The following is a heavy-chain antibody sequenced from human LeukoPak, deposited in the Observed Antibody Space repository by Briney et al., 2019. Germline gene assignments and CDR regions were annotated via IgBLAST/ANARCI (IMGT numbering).Heavy chain of an antibody. CDR3: ARGLTILAIDY. J-gene: IGHJ4*02. CDR1: GSSISSYY. V-gene: IGHV4-59*01. CDR2: IYYSGST. D-gene: IGHD3-3*01. Sequence: PSEALSLTCTVSGSSISSYYWSWIRQPPGKGLEWIGYIYYSGSTNYNPSLKSRVTISVDTSKNQFSLKLSSVTAADTAVYYCARGLTILAIDYWGQGTLVTVSS.